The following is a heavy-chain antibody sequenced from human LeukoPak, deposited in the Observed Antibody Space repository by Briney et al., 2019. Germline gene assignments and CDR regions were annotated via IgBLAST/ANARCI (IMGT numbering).Heavy chain of an antibody. D-gene: IGHD6-19*01. V-gene: IGHV4-4*07. CDR3: ARDLPYVGAVAATKEAFDI. CDR1: GVSISHSY. Sequence: SETLSLTCTVSGVSISHSYWNWIRQPAGKGLEWIGRIYSSGTTNYNPSLKSRVTMSVDTSKNQFSLKLGSVTAADTAVYYCARDLPYVGAVAATKEAFDIWGQGTMVTVSS. J-gene: IGHJ3*02. CDR2: IYSSGTT.